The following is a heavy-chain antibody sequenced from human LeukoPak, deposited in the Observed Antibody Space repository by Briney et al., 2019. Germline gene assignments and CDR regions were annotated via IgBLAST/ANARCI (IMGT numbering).Heavy chain of an antibody. Sequence: GGSLRPSWAASGFTSGSYEMNWVRQVPGKGLEGVSYIRSSGSTIYYAYAVKGRFTISIDNAKNSLYLQMNSLRAEDTAVYYCAALDTAMADYYYYGMDVWGQGTTVTVSS. CDR1: GFTSGSYE. CDR3: AALDTAMADYYYYGMDV. CDR2: IRSSGSTI. J-gene: IGHJ6*02. D-gene: IGHD5-18*01. V-gene: IGHV3-48*03.